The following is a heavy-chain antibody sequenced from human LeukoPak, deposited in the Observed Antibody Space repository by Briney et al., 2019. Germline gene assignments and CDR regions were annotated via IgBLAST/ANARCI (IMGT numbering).Heavy chain of an antibody. CDR3: AKGELPFDY. D-gene: IGHD1-26*01. Sequence: RPGGSLRLSCAASGFTFSSYGMHWVRQAPGKGLEWVAVISYDGSNKYYADSVKGRFTISRDNSKNTLYLQMNSLRAEDTAVYYCAKGELPFDYWGQGTLVTVSS. J-gene: IGHJ4*02. CDR1: GFTFSSYG. CDR2: ISYDGSNK. V-gene: IGHV3-30*18.